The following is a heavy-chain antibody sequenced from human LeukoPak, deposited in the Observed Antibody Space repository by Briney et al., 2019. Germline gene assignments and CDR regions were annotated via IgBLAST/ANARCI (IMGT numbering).Heavy chain of an antibody. CDR1: GFTFSSYW. CDR3: ARGGGSIAVAGPDY. CDR2: IKQDGSEK. Sequence: GSLRLSCAASGFTFSSYWMSWVRQAPGKGLEWVANIKQDGSEKYYVDSVKGRFTISRDNAKNSLYLQMNSLRAEDTAVYYCARGGGSIAVAGPDYWGQGTLVTVSS. J-gene: IGHJ4*02. D-gene: IGHD6-19*01. V-gene: IGHV3-7*01.